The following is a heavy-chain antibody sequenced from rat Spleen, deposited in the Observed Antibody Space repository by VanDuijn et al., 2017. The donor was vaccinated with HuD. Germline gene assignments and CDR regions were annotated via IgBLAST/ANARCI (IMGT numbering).Heavy chain of an antibody. V-gene: IGHV5-34*01. Sequence: EVQLVESGGGLVQPGRSLKLSCVASGFTFSDYGMTWIRPAPGKGLEWVAYISSHSGTIYYADTVKGRFTISRDYDKNTLYLQLSSLRSEDTALYYCARNHGGSPFDYWGQGVMVTVSS. J-gene: IGHJ2*01. D-gene: IGHD1-11*01. CDR3: ARNHGGSPFDY. CDR1: GFTFSDYG. CDR2: ISSHSGTI.